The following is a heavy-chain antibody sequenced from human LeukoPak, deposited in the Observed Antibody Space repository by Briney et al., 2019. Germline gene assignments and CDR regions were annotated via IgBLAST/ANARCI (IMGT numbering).Heavy chain of an antibody. CDR2: MFYSGST. CDR3: ARAGSGGVGYYYGMDV. Sequence: PSETLSLTCTVSGASISVDNSDYSWGWIRQPPGQGLELIGSMFYSGSTYYSPSLKSRVTMSVDTSKNQFSLKLISVTAADTAVYYWARAGSGGVGYYYGMDVWGQGTTVTVSS. CDR1: GASISVDNSDYS. V-gene: IGHV4-39*07. D-gene: IGHD2-15*01. J-gene: IGHJ6*02.